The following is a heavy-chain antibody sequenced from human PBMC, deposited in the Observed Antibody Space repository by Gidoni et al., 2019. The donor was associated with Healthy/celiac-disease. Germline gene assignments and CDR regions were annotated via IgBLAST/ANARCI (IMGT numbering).Heavy chain of an antibody. V-gene: IGHV1-18*04. CDR2: ISAYNGNT. D-gene: IGHD3-16*02. CDR3: ARVAEENYVWGSYRLPDY. CDR1: GYTFTSYG. Sequence: QVQLVQSGAEVKKPGASVKVSCKASGYTFTSYGISWVRQAPGQGLEWMGWISAYNGNTNYAQKLQGRVTMTTDTSTSTAYMELRSLRSDDTAVYYCARVAEENYVWGSYRLPDYWGQGTLVTVSS. J-gene: IGHJ4*02.